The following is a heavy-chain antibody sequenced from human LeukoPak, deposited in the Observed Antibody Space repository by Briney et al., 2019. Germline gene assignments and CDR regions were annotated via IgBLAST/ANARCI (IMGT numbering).Heavy chain of an antibody. D-gene: IGHD3-22*01. CDR3: ARTIDYYDSSGYYWYFDL. CDR2: IYTSGST. Sequence: SETLPLTCTVSGGSISSYYWSWIRQPAGKGLEWIGRIYTSGSTNYNPSLKSRVTISVDTSKNQFSLKLSSVTAADTAVYYCARTIDYYDSSGYYWYFDLWGRGTLVTVSS. V-gene: IGHV4-4*07. J-gene: IGHJ2*01. CDR1: GGSISSYY.